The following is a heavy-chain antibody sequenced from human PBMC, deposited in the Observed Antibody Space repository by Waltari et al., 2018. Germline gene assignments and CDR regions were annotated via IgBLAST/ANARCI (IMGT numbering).Heavy chain of an antibody. CDR3: ARDPSGSYPGDY. CDR1: GFTVSKNY. J-gene: IGHJ4*02. V-gene: IGHV3-53*01. CDR2: IYRCGST. D-gene: IGHD1-26*01. Sequence: EVQLVESGGGLIQPGGSLRLSCAASGFTVSKNYMTWVRQAPVKGLEWISVIYRCGSTYYADSVKCRFTISRDNSKNTLYLRMNSLRAEDTAVYYCARDPSGSYPGDYWGQGTLVTVSS.